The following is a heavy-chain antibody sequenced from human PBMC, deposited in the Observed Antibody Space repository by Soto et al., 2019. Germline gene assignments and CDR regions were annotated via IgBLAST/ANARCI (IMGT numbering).Heavy chain of an antibody. V-gene: IGHV1-2*02. J-gene: IGHJ1*01. CDR2: IGPESGAT. CDR1: GYTFTGHY. D-gene: IGHD3-22*01. CDR3: GRGRSGPIVVFY. Sequence: TSVKVSCKASGYTFTGHYIHCVRQAPEQGPEWMGEIGPESGATRYAEKFQGRVTMTLDTSITTVYMELKNLSPDDTAVYYCGRGRSGPIVVFYCGQGTPVT.